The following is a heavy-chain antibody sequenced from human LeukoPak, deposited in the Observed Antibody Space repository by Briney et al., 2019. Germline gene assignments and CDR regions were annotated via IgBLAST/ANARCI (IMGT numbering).Heavy chain of an antibody. CDR1: GFTFYDYA. CDR3: AKTRSAALRDAFDI. CDR2: ISWKSGTI. J-gene: IGHJ3*02. Sequence: GGSLRLSCAASGFTFYDYAMHWVRQVPGKGLEWVSGISWKSGTIGYADSVKGRFTISRDNAKNSLYLQMNSLRPDDTALYYCAKTRSAALRDAFDIWGQGTMVTVSS. D-gene: IGHD6-13*01. V-gene: IGHV3-9*01.